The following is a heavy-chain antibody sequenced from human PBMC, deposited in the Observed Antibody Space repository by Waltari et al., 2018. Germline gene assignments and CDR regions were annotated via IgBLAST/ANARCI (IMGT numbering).Heavy chain of an antibody. CDR3: ARDHLSLTAYYFDY. Sequence: EVQLVQSGAEVRKPGASLKISCKASGYTFTNFSIAWVRQMPGKGLEWMGIVYPGDGETRYSPSFQGQVTISADKSINTAYLQWNSLKTSDTAIYYCARDHLSLTAYYFDYWGQGTQVTVSS. D-gene: IGHD7-27*01. J-gene: IGHJ4*02. CDR1: GYTFTNFS. CDR2: VYPGDGET. V-gene: IGHV5-51*01.